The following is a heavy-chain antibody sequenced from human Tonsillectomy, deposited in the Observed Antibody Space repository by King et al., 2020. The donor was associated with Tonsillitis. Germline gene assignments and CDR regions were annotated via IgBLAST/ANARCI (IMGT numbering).Heavy chain of an antibody. Sequence: EVQLVESGGGLVQPGGSLRLSCAASGFTFNSYAMSWVRQAPGKGLEWVSAISGSGGSTYYADSVKGRFTISRDNSKNTLYLQMNSLRAEDTAVYYCAKNWGGGRYYYYYMDVWGKGTTVTVSS. CDR3: AKNWGGGRYYYYYMDV. J-gene: IGHJ6*03. CDR2: ISGSGGST. V-gene: IGHV3-23*04. CDR1: GFTFNSYA. D-gene: IGHD7-27*01.